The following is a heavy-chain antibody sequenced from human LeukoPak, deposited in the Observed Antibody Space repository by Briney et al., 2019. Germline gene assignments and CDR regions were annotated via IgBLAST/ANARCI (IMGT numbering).Heavy chain of an antibody. Sequence: GGSLRLSCAASGFSFSTYWMSWVRQTPEKGLELVAHINQDASVRNYMDSLKGRCTISRDNAKKSVYLEINSLRADDTAVYYCARDPGSSSFDLWGQGALVTVSS. CDR3: ARDPGSSSFDL. CDR2: INQDASVR. V-gene: IGHV3-7*01. J-gene: IGHJ4*02. CDR1: GFSFSTYW. D-gene: IGHD6-13*01.